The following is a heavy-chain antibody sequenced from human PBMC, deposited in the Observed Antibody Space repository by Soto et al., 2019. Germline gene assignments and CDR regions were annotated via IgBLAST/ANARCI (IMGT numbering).Heavy chain of an antibody. J-gene: IGHJ6*02. D-gene: IGHD3-10*01. CDR1: GGTFSSYA. Sequence: SVKVSCKASGGTFSSYAISWVRQAPGQGLEWMGGIIPIFGTANYAQKFQGRVTITADESTSTAYMELSSLRSEDTAVYYCARESTMVRDYYYYGMDVWGQGTTVTVSS. CDR2: IIPIFGTA. CDR3: ARESTMVRDYYYYGMDV. V-gene: IGHV1-69*13.